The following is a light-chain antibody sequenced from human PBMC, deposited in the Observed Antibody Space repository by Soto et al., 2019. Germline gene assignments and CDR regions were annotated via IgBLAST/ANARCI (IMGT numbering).Light chain of an antibody. CDR3: AVWDDSVFGKI. V-gene: IGLV1-47*02. Sequence: QSVLTQPPSASGTPGQRVTISCSGSTSNIGSNEVYWYQQLPGTAPKFLIYADSQRPSGVPDRFSASKSGTSASLTISGLRSEDEAEYYCAVWDDSVFGKIFGGGTKLTVL. CDR1: TSNIGSNE. CDR2: ADS. J-gene: IGLJ2*01.